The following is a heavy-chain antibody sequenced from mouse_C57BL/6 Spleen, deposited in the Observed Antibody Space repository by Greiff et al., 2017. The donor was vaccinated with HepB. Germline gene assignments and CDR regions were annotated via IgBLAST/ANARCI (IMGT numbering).Heavy chain of an antibody. CDR1: GFNIKDYY. D-gene: IGHD1-1*01. Sequence: VQLQQSGAELVKPGASVKLSCTASGFNIKDYYMHWVKQRTEQGLEWIGRIDPEDGETKYAPKFQGKATITADTSSNTAYLQLSSLTSEDTAVYYCASSGATVHYFDYWGQGTTLTVSS. CDR2: IDPEDGET. CDR3: ASSGATVHYFDY. J-gene: IGHJ2*01. V-gene: IGHV14-2*01.